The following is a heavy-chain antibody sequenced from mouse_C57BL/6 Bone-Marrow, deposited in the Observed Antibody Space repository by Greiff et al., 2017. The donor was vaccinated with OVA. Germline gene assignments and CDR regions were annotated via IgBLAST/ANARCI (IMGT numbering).Heavy chain of an antibody. CDR1: GFTFSSYA. Sequence: VMLVESGGGLVKPGGSLKLSCAASGFTFSSYAMSWVRQTPEKRLEWVATISDGGSYTYYPDNVKGRFTISRDNAKNNLYLQMSHLKSEDTAMYYCARRFPLNSYDGPLYAMDYWGQGTSVTVSS. CDR3: ARRFPLNSYDGPLYAMDY. J-gene: IGHJ4*01. CDR2: ISDGGSYT. D-gene: IGHD2-3*01. V-gene: IGHV5-4*03.